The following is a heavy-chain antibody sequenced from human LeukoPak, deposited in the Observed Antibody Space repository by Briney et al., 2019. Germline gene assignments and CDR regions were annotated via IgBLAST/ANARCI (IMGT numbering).Heavy chain of an antibody. Sequence: SETLSLTCTVSGGSISSSSHYWGWIRQPPGKGLEWIASIHYSGGTNYNPSLKSRVTISVDTSKNQVSLKLSSVTAADTAVYYCAKHESLIAFDIWGQGTMVTVSS. CDR2: IHYSGGT. CDR3: AKHESLIAFDI. J-gene: IGHJ3*02. CDR1: GGSISSSSHY. V-gene: IGHV4-39*01.